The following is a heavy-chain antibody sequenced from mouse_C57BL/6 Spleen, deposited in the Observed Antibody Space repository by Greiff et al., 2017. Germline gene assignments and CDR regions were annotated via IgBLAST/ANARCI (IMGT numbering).Heavy chain of an antibody. J-gene: IGHJ1*03. D-gene: IGHD1-1*01. CDR2: IYPGDGDT. V-gene: IGHV1-82*01. Sequence: QVQLKQSGPELVKPGASVKISCKASGYAFSSSWMNWVKQRPGKGLEWIGRIYPGDGDTNYNGKFQGKATLTADTSSSTAYMQLISLTSEDSEVYVCARENLLLRYFDVWGTGTTVTVSS. CDR1: GYAFSSSW. CDR3: ARENLLLRYFDV.